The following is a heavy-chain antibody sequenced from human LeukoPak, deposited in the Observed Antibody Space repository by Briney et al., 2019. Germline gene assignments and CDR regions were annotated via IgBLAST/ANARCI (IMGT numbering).Heavy chain of an antibody. CDR2: INSDGSST. J-gene: IGHJ4*02. Sequence: PGGSLRLSCAVSGFTLSSYWMHCVRQAPGKGLVWVSHINSDGSSTSYADSVKGRFTISRDNAKNTLYLQMNSLRAEDTAVYYCARGGGYSYGPLDYWGQGTLVTVSS. D-gene: IGHD5-18*01. CDR1: GFTLSSYW. V-gene: IGHV3-74*01. CDR3: ARGGGYSYGPLDY.